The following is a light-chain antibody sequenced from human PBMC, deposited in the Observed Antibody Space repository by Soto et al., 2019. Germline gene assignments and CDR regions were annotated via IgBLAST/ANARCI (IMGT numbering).Light chain of an antibody. Sequence: DIVMTQSPDSLAVSLGERATINCKSSQSVLYSSNNKNYLAWYQQKPGQPPKLLIYWASTRESRVPDRFSGSGSETDFTLTISSLQAEDVAVYYCQKYYGTPPVTFGPGTKVDIK. CDR1: QSVLYSSNNKNY. V-gene: IGKV4-1*01. CDR3: QKYYGTPPVT. CDR2: WAS. J-gene: IGKJ3*01.